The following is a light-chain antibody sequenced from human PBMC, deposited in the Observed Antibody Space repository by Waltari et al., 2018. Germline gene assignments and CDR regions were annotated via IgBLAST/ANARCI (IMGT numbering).Light chain of an antibody. J-gene: IGLJ1*01. CDR2: EVT. Sequence: QSALTQPASVSGSPGQSITISCTGTSSDVGGYNFVSWYQQHPGNAPKLMIYEVTHRPSGISNRISGSKSGNTASLTISGLQAEDEADYYCGSYTTTTTVVFGTGTKVTVL. CDR3: GSYTTTTTVV. V-gene: IGLV2-14*01. CDR1: SSDVGGYNF.